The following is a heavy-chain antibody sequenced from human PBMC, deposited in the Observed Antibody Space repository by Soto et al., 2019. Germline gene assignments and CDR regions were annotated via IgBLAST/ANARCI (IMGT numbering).Heavy chain of an antibody. D-gene: IGHD2-2*01. V-gene: IGHV3-48*01. J-gene: IGHJ4*02. CDR1: GFTFSSYS. CDR3: ARNPYCSSTSCSSDY. CDR2: ISSSGSVI. Sequence: GGSLRLSCAASGFTFSSYSMNWVRQAPGKGLEWVSYISSSGSVIYYTDSVKGRFTISRDNAKNSLYLEMSSLRAEDTAVFYCARNPYCSSTSCSSDYWGQGTLVTVSS.